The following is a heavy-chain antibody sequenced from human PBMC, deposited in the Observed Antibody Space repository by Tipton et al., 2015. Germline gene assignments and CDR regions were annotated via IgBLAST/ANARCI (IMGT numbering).Heavy chain of an antibody. J-gene: IGHJ4*02. V-gene: IGHV4-61*01. Sequence: TLSLTCTVSGGSVSSGSYYWSWIRQPPGKGLEWIGYIYYSGSTNYNPSLKSRVTISVDTSKNQFSLKLSSVTTADTAVYYCARDLRNDAPFDYWGQGTLVTVSS. CDR2: IYYSGST. CDR1: GGSVSSGSYY. CDR3: ARDLRNDAPFDY. D-gene: IGHD1-1*01.